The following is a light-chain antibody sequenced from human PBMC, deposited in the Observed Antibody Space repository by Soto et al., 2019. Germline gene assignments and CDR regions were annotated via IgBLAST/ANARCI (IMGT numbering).Light chain of an antibody. J-gene: IGKJ2*01. Sequence: EIVLTQSPGTLSLSPGERATLSCRASQSVNSNYLAWYQQKPGQAPRLLIFGASSRATGIPDRFSASGSATDFTLTISRLEPEDFAVYYCQQYGSSPRTFGQGTKLEIK. CDR1: QSVNSNY. CDR3: QQYGSSPRT. V-gene: IGKV3-20*01. CDR2: GAS.